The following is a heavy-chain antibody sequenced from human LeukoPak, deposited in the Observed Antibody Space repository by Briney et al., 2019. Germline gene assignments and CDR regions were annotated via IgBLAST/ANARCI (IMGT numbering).Heavy chain of an antibody. D-gene: IGHD3-3*01. J-gene: IGHJ5*02. V-gene: IGHV3-7*01. CDR2: IKQDGSEK. CDR3: ARVLEGGHPGGWFDP. CDR1: GFTFSSYW. Sequence: GGSLRLSCAASGFTFSSYWMSWVRQAPGKGLEWVANIKQDGSEKYYVDSVKGRFTISRDNAKNSLYLQMNSLRAEDTAVYYCARVLEGGHPGGWFDPWGQGTLVTVSS.